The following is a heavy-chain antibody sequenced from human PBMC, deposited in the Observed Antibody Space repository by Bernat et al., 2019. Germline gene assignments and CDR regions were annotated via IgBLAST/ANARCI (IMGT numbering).Heavy chain of an antibody. V-gene: IGHV3-23*01. CDR1: GFTFSSYA. Sequence: EVQLLESGGGLVQPGGSLRLSCSASGFTFSSYAMSWVRQAPGKGLEWVSAISGSGGSTYYADSVKGRFTISRDNSKNTLYLQMNSLRAEDTAVYYCAKDPYCSGGSCYDYWGQGTLVTVSS. D-gene: IGHD2-15*01. J-gene: IGHJ4*02. CDR3: AKDPYCSGGSCYDY. CDR2: ISGSGGST.